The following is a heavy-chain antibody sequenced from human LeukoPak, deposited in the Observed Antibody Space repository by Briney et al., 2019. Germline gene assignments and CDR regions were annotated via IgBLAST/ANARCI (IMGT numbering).Heavy chain of an antibody. J-gene: IGHJ4*02. Sequence: SETLSLTCAVSGXSISSNHWWGWIRQPPGNGLAWIGYIFYAGSTYYNPSLKSRVTMSVDTSKNQFSLRLSSVTAVDTAVYYCARIGPILGAAWVDYWGQGTLVSVSS. CDR3: ARIGPILGAAWVDY. CDR1: GXSISSNHW. CDR2: IFYAGST. V-gene: IGHV4-28*01. D-gene: IGHD3-3*02.